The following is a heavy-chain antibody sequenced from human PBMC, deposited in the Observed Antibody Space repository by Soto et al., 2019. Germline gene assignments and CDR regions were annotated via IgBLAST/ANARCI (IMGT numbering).Heavy chain of an antibody. D-gene: IGHD6-19*01. V-gene: IGHV3-48*01. CDR1: GFTFSSYS. CDR3: ARAGAGEWLVLKDAFDI. Sequence: GGSLRLSCAASGFTFSSYSMNWVRQAPGKGLEWVSYISSSSSTIYYADSVKGRFTISRDNAKNSLYLQMNSLRAEDTAVYYCARAGAGEWLVLKDAFDIWGQGTMVTVSS. CDR2: ISSSSSTI. J-gene: IGHJ3*02.